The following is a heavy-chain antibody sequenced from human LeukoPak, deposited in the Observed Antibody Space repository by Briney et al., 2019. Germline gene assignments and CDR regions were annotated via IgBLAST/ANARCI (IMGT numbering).Heavy chain of an antibody. J-gene: IGHJ5*02. V-gene: IGHV3-23*01. CDR2: ISGSGGST. Sequence: GGSLRLSCAASGFTFSSSGMSWVRQAPGKGLEWVSAISGSGGSTYYADSVKGRFTISRDNSKNTLYLQMNSLRAEDTAVYYCAKDRLQGYYGSGSYYPSGFDPWGQGTLVTVSS. CDR1: GFTFSSSG. D-gene: IGHD3-10*01. CDR3: AKDRLQGYYGSGSYYPSGFDP.